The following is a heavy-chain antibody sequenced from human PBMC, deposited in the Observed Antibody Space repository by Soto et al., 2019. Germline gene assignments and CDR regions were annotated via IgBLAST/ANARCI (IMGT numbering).Heavy chain of an antibody. CDR1: GFTFTNSA. D-gene: IGHD6-19*01. CDR2: IVVGSGNT. CDR3: ATILTSGWYPNWFDP. V-gene: IGHV1-58*01. Sequence: QMRLVQSGPEVKKPGTSVKVSCKASGFTFTNSAVQWVRQARAQRLEWIGWIVVGSGNTNYAQKFQERVTITRDMSTNTANMELDSLRSEDTAVYYCATILTSGWYPNWFDPWGRGTLITVSS. J-gene: IGHJ5*02.